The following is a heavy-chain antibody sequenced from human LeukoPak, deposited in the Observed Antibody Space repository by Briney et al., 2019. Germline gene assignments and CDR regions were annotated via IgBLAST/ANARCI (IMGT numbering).Heavy chain of an antibody. Sequence: GGSLRLSCAASGFTFSDYYMSWIRQAPGKGLEWVSAISGSGGSTYYADSVKGRFTISRDNSKNTLYLQMNSLRAEDTAVYYCAKGGWYYDSSGYYLFDYWGQGTLVTVSS. CDR2: ISGSGGST. CDR1: GFTFSDYY. CDR3: AKGGWYYDSSGYYLFDY. J-gene: IGHJ4*02. D-gene: IGHD3-22*01. V-gene: IGHV3-23*01.